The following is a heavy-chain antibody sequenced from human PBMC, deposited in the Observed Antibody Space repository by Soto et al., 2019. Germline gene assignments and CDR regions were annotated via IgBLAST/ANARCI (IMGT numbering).Heavy chain of an antibody. J-gene: IGHJ4*02. Sequence: PSETLSLTCAVYGGSFSGYYWSWIRQPPGKGLEWIGEINHSGSTNYNPSLKSRVTISVDTSKNQFSLKLSSVTAADTAVYYCARGREPSRWLATPFDYWGQGTLVTVS. D-gene: IGHD5-12*01. V-gene: IGHV4-34*01. CDR1: GGSFSGYY. CDR3: ARGREPSRWLATPFDY. CDR2: INHSGST.